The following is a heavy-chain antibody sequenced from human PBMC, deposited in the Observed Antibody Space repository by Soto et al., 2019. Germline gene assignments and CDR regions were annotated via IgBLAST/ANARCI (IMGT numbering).Heavy chain of an antibody. D-gene: IGHD3-3*01. Sequence: GASVKVSCKASGYTFIGYYIHWVRQAPGQGLEWMGWINPNSGGTNYAQNFQGWVTMTRDTSISTAYMELSRLRSDDTAVYYCARSPLRFWELSPGDPWGQGTLVTVSS. CDR3: ARSPLRFWELSPGDP. CDR2: INPNSGGT. J-gene: IGHJ5*02. CDR1: GYTFIGYY. V-gene: IGHV1-2*04.